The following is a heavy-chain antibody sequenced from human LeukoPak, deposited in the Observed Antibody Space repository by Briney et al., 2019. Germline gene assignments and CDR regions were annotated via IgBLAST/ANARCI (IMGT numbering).Heavy chain of an antibody. J-gene: IGHJ6*03. D-gene: IGHD3-9*01. CDR2: INHSGST. CDR1: GGSFSGYY. Sequence: PSETLSLTCAVYGGSFSGYYWSWIRQPPGKGLEWIGEINHSGSTNYNPSLKSRVTISVDTSKNQFSLKLSSATAADTAVYYCARRGYDILTGYRRFDYMDVWGKGTTVTISS. CDR3: ARRGYDILTGYRRFDYMDV. V-gene: IGHV4-34*01.